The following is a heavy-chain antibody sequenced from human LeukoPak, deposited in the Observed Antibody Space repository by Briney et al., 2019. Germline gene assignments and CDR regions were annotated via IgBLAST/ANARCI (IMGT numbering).Heavy chain of an antibody. CDR1: GFTFSSYG. CDR2: ISYDGSNK. D-gene: IGHD3/OR15-3a*01. Sequence: GGSLRLSCAASGFTFSSYGMHWVRQAPGKGLEWVAVISYDGSNKYYADSVKGRFTISRDNSKNTLYLQMNSLRAEDTAVYYCARLDSPGGAAFDIWGQGTMVTVSS. J-gene: IGHJ3*02. V-gene: IGHV3-30*03. CDR3: ARLDSPGGAAFDI.